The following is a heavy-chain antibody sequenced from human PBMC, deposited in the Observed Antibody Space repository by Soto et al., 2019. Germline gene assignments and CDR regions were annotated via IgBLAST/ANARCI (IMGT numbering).Heavy chain of an antibody. CDR2: IFSNDEK. CDR1: GFSLSNARMG. V-gene: IGHV2-26*01. Sequence: QVTLKESGPVLVKPTETLTLTCTVSGFSLSNARMGVSWIRQPPGKALEWLAHIFSNDEKSYSTSLKSRLTISKDTSKSQVVLTMTNMDPVDTATYYCAWTLVDIVVVPAANYYYYYGMDVWGQGTTVTVSS. CDR3: AWTLVDIVVVPAANYYYYYGMDV. D-gene: IGHD2-2*01. J-gene: IGHJ6*02.